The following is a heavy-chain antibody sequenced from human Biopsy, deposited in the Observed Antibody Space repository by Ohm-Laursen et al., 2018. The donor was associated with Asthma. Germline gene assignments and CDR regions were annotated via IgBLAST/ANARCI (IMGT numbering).Heavy chain of an antibody. J-gene: IGHJ4*02. D-gene: IGHD3-22*01. CDR2: IYIGGTS. CDR1: GFAVSRDH. V-gene: IGHV3-53*01. CDR3: ARGDSSNWSHYYFDY. Sequence: SLRLSCSASGFAVSRDHMFWVRQAPGKGLEWVSVIYIGGTSHTADSVRGLFTISRDHSKNTLYLQMHSLRAEDTAVYYCARGDSSNWSHYYFDYWGQGTLVPVSS.